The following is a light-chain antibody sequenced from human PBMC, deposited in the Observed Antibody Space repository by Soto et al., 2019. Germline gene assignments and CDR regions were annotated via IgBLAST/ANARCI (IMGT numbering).Light chain of an antibody. CDR2: EVS. CDR1: SSDVGGYNY. CDR3: SSYTSSSTPYV. Sequence: SALTQPASVSGSPGQSITISCTGTSSDVGGYNYVSWYQQHPGKAPKLMFDEVSNRPSGCSSRFSVSKSGNKASLTISGLQAEDGADYFCSSYTSSSTPYVFGTGTKLTVL. V-gene: IGLV2-14*01. J-gene: IGLJ1*01.